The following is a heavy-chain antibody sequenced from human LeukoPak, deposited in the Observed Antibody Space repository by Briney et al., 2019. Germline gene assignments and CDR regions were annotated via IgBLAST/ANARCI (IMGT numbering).Heavy chain of an antibody. Sequence: ASVKVSCKVSGYTLTELSMHWVRQAPGKGLEWMGGFDPEDGETIYAQKFQGRVTMTEDTSTDTAYMELSSLRSEDTAVYYCATSTFHCSSTSCYVKAFDYWGQGTLVTVSS. V-gene: IGHV1-24*01. D-gene: IGHD2-2*01. CDR1: GYTLTELS. J-gene: IGHJ4*02. CDR2: FDPEDGET. CDR3: ATSTFHCSSTSCYVKAFDY.